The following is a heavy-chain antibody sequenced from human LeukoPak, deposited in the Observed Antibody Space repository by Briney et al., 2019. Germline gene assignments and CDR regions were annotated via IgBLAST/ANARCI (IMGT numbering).Heavy chain of an antibody. D-gene: IGHD3-22*01. CDR2: INHSGST. CDR1: GGSFSGYY. CDR3: ARDTYYYASSGYYPTTFPFDP. V-gene: IGHV4-34*01. Sequence: SETLSLTCAVYGGSFSGYYWSWIRQPPGKGLEWIGEINHSGSTNYNPSLKSRVTISVDTSKNQFYLKLSSVTAADTAVHYCARDTYYYASSGYYPTTFPFDPWGQGTLVTASS. J-gene: IGHJ5*02.